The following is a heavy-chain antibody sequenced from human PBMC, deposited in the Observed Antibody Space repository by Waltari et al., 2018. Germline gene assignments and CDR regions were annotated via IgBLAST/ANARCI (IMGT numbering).Heavy chain of an antibody. V-gene: IGHV4-61*09. CDR1: GGSISSGSYY. D-gene: IGHD5-12*01. J-gene: IGHJ6*02. Sequence: QVQLQESGPGLVKPSQTLSLTCTVSGGSISSGSYYWSWIRQPAGKGLEWIGYIYTSGSTNYNPSLKSRVTISVDTSKNQFSLKLSSVTAADTAVYYYARDRGNSGYAQYGMDVWGQGTTVTVSS. CDR3: ARDRGNSGYAQYGMDV. CDR2: IYTSGST.